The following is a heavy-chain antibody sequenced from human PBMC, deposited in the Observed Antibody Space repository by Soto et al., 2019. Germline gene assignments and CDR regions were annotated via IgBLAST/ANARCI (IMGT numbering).Heavy chain of an antibody. D-gene: IGHD3-9*01. CDR2: IYHSGTA. CDR1: GGSISSGNHY. Sequence: SSETLSLTCTVSGGSISSGNHYWSWIRQHPGKGLEWIGYIYHSGTAYYNPSLKSRVIMSVDTFKNQFSLNLKSVTAADTATYYCARVQYQDILTDSSPRRSIDYWGQGALVTVSS. CDR3: ARVQYQDILTDSSPRRSIDY. J-gene: IGHJ4*02. V-gene: IGHV4-31*03.